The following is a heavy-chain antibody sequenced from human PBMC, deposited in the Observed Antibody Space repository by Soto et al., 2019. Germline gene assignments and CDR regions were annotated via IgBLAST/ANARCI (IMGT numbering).Heavy chain of an antibody. J-gene: IGHJ4*02. CDR1: GFSLSTSGMC. CDR2: IDWDDDK. CDR3: ARIRWEYSSGSRGYYFDY. D-gene: IGHD6-19*01. Sequence: PTLVNPTQTLTLTCTFSGFSLSTSGMCVSWIRQPPGKALEWLALIDWDDDKYYSTSLKTRLTISKDTSKNQVVLTMANMDPVDTATYYCARIRWEYSSGSRGYYFDYWGQGTLVTVSS. V-gene: IGHV2-70*01.